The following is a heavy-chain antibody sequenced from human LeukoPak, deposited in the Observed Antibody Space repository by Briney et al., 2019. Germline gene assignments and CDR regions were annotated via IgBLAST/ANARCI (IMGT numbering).Heavy chain of an antibody. Sequence: PGGSLRLSCAASGFTFSSHWMTWVRQAPGKGLEWVANINQDGSEKFYVDSVKGRFTISRDNAKNSLYLQMNSLRAEDTAVYYCARDSGRKDDYWGQGTLVTVSS. CDR1: GFTFSSHW. CDR3: ARDSGRKDDY. CDR2: INQDGSEK. J-gene: IGHJ4*02. D-gene: IGHD5-12*01. V-gene: IGHV3-7*01.